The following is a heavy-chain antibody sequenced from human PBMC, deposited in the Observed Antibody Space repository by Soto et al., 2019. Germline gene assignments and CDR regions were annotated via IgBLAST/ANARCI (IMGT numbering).Heavy chain of an antibody. CDR3: ARDLSPYSDYYDESTSETWFDP. J-gene: IGHJ5*02. CDR1: GFAFSGYY. V-gene: IGHV3-11*01. Sequence: PGGPLRLSCAASGFAFSGYYMSWLRQPPGKGLEWVSYISKSGSIIHFADSVKGRFAISRDNAKNTLYLQMSSLRAEDTALYYCARDLSPYSDYYDESTSETWFDPWGQGTLVTVSS. CDR2: ISKSGSII. D-gene: IGHD3-16*01.